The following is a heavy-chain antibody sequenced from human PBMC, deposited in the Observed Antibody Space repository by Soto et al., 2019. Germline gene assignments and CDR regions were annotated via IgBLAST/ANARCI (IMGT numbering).Heavy chain of an antibody. V-gene: IGHV1-18*04. CDR2: ISAYNGNT. D-gene: IGHD3-22*01. J-gene: IGHJ4*02. CDR1: GYTFTSYG. Sequence: QVQLVQSGAEVKKPGASVKVSCKASGYTFTSYGISWVRQAPGQGLEWMGWISAYNGNTNYAQKLHGRVTMTTDTSTSTAYMELRSLRSDDTAVYYCAREGDYYDSSGYYYGLDFDYWGQGTLVTVSS. CDR3: AREGDYYDSSGYYYGLDFDY.